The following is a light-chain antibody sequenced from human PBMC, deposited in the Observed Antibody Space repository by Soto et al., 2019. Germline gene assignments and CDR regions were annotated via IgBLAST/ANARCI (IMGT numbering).Light chain of an antibody. CDR2: RNN. CDR1: SSNIGSNY. Sequence: QLVLTQPPSASGTPGQRVTISCSGSSSNIGSNYVYWYQQLPGTAPKPLIYRNNQRPSGVPDRFSGSKSGTSASLAISGLRSEDEADYYCAAWDDSLSGWVFGGGTKLTVL. J-gene: IGLJ3*02. CDR3: AAWDDSLSGWV. V-gene: IGLV1-47*01.